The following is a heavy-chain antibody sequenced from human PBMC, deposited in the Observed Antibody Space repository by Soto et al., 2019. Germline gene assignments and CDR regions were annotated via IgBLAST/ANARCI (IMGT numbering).Heavy chain of an antibody. D-gene: IGHD2-2*01. V-gene: IGHV3-23*01. CDR1: GFTFSNYA. J-gene: IGHJ4*02. CDR3: AKDGCTTTSCYLIPDYFDY. CDR2: ISGSGDNT. Sequence: EVQLLESGGGLVQPGGSLRLSCAASGFTFSNYAMSWVRQAPGKGLEWVSGISGSGDNTYYADSVRGRFTISRDNSRSTLYLQVNSLRADDTALYYCAKDGCTTTSCYLIPDYFDYWGQGTLVTVSS.